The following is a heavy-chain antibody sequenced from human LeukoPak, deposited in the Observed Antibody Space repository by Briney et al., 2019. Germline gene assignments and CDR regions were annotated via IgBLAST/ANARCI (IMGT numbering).Heavy chain of an antibody. J-gene: IGHJ6*02. D-gene: IGHD3-3*02. CDR2: ISWDGGST. CDR3: AKAVHFWSDYYGMDV. V-gene: IGHV3-43*01. CDR1: GFTFSSYA. Sequence: GGSLRLSCAASGFTFSSYAMSWVRQAPGKGLEWVSLISWDGGSTYYADSVKGRFTISRDNSKNSLYLQMNSLRTEDTALYYCAKAVHFWSDYYGMDVWGQGTTVTVSS.